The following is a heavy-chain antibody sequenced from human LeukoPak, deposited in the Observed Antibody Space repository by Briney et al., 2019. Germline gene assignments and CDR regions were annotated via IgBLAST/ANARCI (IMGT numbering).Heavy chain of an antibody. CDR1: GFTFSSYA. J-gene: IGHJ5*02. CDR2: ISSNGGST. CDR3: ARDREYSSGRLEDNWFDP. V-gene: IGHV3-64*01. Sequence: GGSLRLSCAASGFTFSSYAMHWVRQAPGKGLGYVSAISSNGGSTYYANSVKGRFTISRDNSKNTLYLQMGSLRAEDMAVYYCARDREYSSGRLEDNWFDPWGQGTLVTVSS. D-gene: IGHD6-19*01.